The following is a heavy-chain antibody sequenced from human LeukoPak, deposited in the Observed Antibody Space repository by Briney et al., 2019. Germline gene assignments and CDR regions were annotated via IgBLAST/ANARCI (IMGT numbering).Heavy chain of an antibody. V-gene: IGHV3-23*01. J-gene: IGHJ3*01. CDR2: ISGSGGST. CDR1: GFTFSSYA. D-gene: IGHD6-13*01. CDR3: VRDVPPAADAFDL. Sequence: PGGSLRLSCAASGFTFSSYAMSWVRQAPGKGLEWVSAISGSGGSTYYADSVKGRFIISRDISKNMVYLQMNSLRGEDTAVYYCVRDVPPAADAFDLWGQGTMVTVSS.